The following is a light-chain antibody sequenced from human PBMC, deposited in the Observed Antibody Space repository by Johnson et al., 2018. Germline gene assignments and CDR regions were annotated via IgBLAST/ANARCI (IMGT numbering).Light chain of an antibody. V-gene: IGLV1-51*02. CDR3: GTWDRSLSAGTV. J-gene: IGLJ1*01. CDR1: SSNIGNNY. Sequence: QSVLTQPPSVSAAPGQKVTISCSGSSSNIGNNYVSWYQQPPGTAPKLLIYENNKRPPGIPDRFSGSKSGTSATLGITGLQTGDEPDYYCGTWDRSLSAGTVVGTGGKVT. CDR2: ENN.